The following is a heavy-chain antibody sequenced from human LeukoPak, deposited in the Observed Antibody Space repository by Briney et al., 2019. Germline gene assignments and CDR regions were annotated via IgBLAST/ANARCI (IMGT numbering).Heavy chain of an antibody. CDR2: ISSSGSTI. J-gene: IGHJ6*03. V-gene: IGHV3-48*03. CDR1: GFTFSSYG. Sequence: PGGSLRLSCAASGFTFSSYGMNWVRQAPGKGLEWVSYISSSGSTIYYADSVKGRFTISRDNAKNSLYLQMNSLRAEDTAVYYCARLDYYYYYMDVWGKGTTVTVSS. CDR3: ARLDYYYYYMDV. D-gene: IGHD6-6*01.